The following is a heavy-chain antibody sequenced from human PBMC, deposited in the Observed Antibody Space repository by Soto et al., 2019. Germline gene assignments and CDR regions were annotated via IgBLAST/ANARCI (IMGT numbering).Heavy chain of an antibody. D-gene: IGHD2-8*01. CDR2: SYYSGST. CDR3: ARRYGRNGIYFDY. J-gene: IGHJ4*02. V-gene: IGHV4-39*01. CDR1: GASISGHGYY. Sequence: PSETLSLTCTVSGASISGHGYYWSWIRQPPGKGLEWIGSSYYSGSTYFNPSLTSRATISVDTSKNQFSLRLTSVTAADTAIYYCARRYGRNGIYFDYWGQGALVTVSS.